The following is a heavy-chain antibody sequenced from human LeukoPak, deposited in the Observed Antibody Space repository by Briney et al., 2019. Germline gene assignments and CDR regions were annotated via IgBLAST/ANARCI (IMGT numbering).Heavy chain of an antibody. V-gene: IGHV1-2*02. D-gene: IGHD3-10*01. CDR3: ARCRRSTMVQGVTNWFDP. Sequence: GASVKVSCKASGYTFTGYYMHWVRQAPGQGLEWMGWINPNSGGTNYAQKFQGRVTMTRDTSISTAYMELSRLRSDDTAVYYCARCRRSTMVQGVTNWFDPWGQGTLVTVSS. CDR1: GYTFTGYY. J-gene: IGHJ5*02. CDR2: INPNSGGT.